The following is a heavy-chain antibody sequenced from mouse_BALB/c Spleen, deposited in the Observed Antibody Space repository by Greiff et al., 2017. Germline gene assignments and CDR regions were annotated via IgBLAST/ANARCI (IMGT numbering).Heavy chain of an antibody. D-gene: IGHD2-1*01. Sequence: VHVKQSGAELVKPGASVKMSCKASGYTFTSYWMHWVKQRPGQGLEWIGYINPSTGYTEYNQKFKDKATLTADKSSSTAYMQLSRLTSEDAAVYYCVPYGNYPWFAYWGQGTLVTVSA. CDR3: VPYGNYPWFAY. CDR2: INPSTGYT. V-gene: IGHV1-7*01. J-gene: IGHJ3*01. CDR1: GYTFTSYW.